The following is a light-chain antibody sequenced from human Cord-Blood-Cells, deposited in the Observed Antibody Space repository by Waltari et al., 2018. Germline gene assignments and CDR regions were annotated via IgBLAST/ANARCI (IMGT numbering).Light chain of an antibody. Sequence: DIQITHSPSSLSASVGDRVTIPCHASQDISNYFNWYQQKPGKTPKLRIYDASTLETGVPSRFSGSGSGTDFTFTISSLQPEDIATYYCQQYDNLPYTVGQGTKLEIK. V-gene: IGKV1-33*01. J-gene: IGKJ2*01. CDR1: QDISNY. CDR2: DAS. CDR3: QQYDNLPYT.